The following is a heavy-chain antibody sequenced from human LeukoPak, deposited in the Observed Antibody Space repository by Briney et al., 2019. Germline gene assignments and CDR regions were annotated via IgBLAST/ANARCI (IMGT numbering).Heavy chain of an antibody. D-gene: IGHD6-13*01. CDR1: GFILNDYG. Sequence: GGSLRLSCAASGFILNDYGMHWVRQAPGKGLEWVAVISYDGSNKYYADSVRGRFTISRDNSRNTMYLQMNSLRAEDTAVYYCAREGPGSSWSCFEYWGQGTLVTVSS. CDR3: AREGPGSSWSCFEY. V-gene: IGHV3-30*19. CDR2: ISYDGSNK. J-gene: IGHJ4*02.